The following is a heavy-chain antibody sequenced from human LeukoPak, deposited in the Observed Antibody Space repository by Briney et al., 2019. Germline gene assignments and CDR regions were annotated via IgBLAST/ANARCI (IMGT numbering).Heavy chain of an antibody. Sequence: PGGSLRLSCVASGFTFSTYSMNWVRQAPGKGLEWVSYISFSTSTIYYADSVKGRFTISRDNAKNALYLQMNSLRAEDTAVYYCARELITYYDYVWGSSRSGDAFDIWGQGTMVTVSS. V-gene: IGHV3-48*01. CDR2: ISFSTSTI. CDR3: ARELITYYDYVWGSSRSGDAFDI. CDR1: GFTFSTYS. D-gene: IGHD3-16*01. J-gene: IGHJ3*02.